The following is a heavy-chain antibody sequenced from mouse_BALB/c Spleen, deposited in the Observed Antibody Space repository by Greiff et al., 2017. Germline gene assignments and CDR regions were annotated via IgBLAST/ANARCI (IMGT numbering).Heavy chain of an antibody. CDR2: ILPGSGST. V-gene: IGHV1-9*01. CDR1: GYTFSSYW. CDR3: ARWDTTVVARGY. Sequence: QVQLQQSGAELMKPGASVKISCKATGYTFSSYWIEWVKQRPGHGLEWIGEILPGSGSTNYNEKFKGKATFTADTSSNTAYMQLSSLTSEDSAVYYCARWDTTVVARGYWGQGTTLTVSS. J-gene: IGHJ2*01. D-gene: IGHD1-1*01.